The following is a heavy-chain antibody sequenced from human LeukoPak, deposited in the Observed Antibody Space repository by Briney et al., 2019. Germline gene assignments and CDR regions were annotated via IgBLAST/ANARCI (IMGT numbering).Heavy chain of an antibody. Sequence: GGSLRLSCAASGFTFGDYAMHWVRQVPGKGLEWVSGISWNSGSIGYADSVKGRFTISRDNAKNSLYLQMNSLRPEDTALFYCVKDRGAAAGKSYYGMDVWGQGTTVTVSS. CDR2: ISWNSGSI. V-gene: IGHV3-9*01. D-gene: IGHD6-13*01. CDR3: VKDRGAAAGKSYYGMDV. CDR1: GFTFGDYA. J-gene: IGHJ6*02.